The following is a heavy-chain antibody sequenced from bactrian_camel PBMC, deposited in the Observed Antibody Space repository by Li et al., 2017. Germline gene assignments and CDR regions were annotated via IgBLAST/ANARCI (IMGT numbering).Heavy chain of an antibody. D-gene: IGHD5*01. V-gene: IGHV3S53*01. CDR2: FDRDGRT. CDR3: AVGVWCLPNADFGY. Sequence: HVQLVESGGGSVQTGGSLRLSCAASGYTYSSYCMGWFRQAPGKEREKVAVFDRDGRTTYADSLEGRFTISKDNAKNTGYLQLNNLKPEDTAMYYCAVGVWCLPNADFGYWGQGTQVTVS. J-gene: IGHJ6*01. CDR1: GYTYSSYC.